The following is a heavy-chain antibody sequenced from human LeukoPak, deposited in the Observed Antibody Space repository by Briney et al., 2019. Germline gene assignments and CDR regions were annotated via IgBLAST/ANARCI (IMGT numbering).Heavy chain of an antibody. CDR2: ISSSSSYI. D-gene: IGHD3-3*01. J-gene: IGHJ6*03. V-gene: IGHV3-21*01. CDR1: GFAFSSYS. Sequence: GGSLRLSCAASGFAFSSYSMNWVRQAPGKGLEWVSSISSSSSYIYYADSVKGRFTISRDNAKNSLYLQMNSLRAEDTAVYYCARGTYDFWSGYYLWPGYYYYMDVWGKGTTVTVSS. CDR3: ARGTYDFWSGYYLWPGYYYYMDV.